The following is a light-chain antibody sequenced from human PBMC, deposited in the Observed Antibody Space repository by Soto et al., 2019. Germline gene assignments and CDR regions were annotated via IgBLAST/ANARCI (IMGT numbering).Light chain of an antibody. V-gene: IGKV1-27*01. CDR2: AAS. CDR3: QNYNSDFPT. CDR1: QGISSY. J-gene: IGKJ1*01. Sequence: DIQLTQSPSSLSASVGDRVTITCRASQGISSYLAWYQQKPGKVPKLLIYAASTLQYGVPSRFSGSGSGTDFTLTISSLQPEDVATYSCQNYNSDFPTFGRGTKVEIK.